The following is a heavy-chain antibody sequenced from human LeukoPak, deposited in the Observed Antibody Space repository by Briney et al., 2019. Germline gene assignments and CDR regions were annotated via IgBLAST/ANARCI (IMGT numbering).Heavy chain of an antibody. J-gene: IGHJ4*02. D-gene: IGHD3-22*01. Sequence: SVKVSCKASGGTFSSYAISWVRQAPGQGLEWMGRIIPIFGTANYAQKFQGRVTITTDESTSTAYMELSSLRSEDTAVYYCARDQYYYDSSSYLSAAYFDYWGQGTLVTVSS. CDR3: ARDQYYYDSSSYLSAAYFDY. CDR2: IIPIFGTA. V-gene: IGHV1-69*05. CDR1: GGTFSSYA.